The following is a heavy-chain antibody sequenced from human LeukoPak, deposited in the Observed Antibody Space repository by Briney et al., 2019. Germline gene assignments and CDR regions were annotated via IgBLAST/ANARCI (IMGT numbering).Heavy chain of an antibody. D-gene: IGHD3-22*01. Sequence: PGGSLRLSCAASGFTFSSYGMHWVRQAPGQGLEWVAFIRYDGSNKYYADSVKGRFTISRDNSKNILYLQMNSLRAEDTAVYSCAKDFRRRDNGGYYFHSSDYWGQGTQVTVSS. V-gene: IGHV3-30*02. CDR3: AKDFRRRDNGGYYFHSSDY. CDR1: GFTFSSYG. CDR2: IRYDGSNK. J-gene: IGHJ4*02.